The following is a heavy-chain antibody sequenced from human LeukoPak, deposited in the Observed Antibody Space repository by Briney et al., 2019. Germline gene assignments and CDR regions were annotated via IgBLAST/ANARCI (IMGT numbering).Heavy chain of an antibody. CDR2: TSYSGNA. CDR1: GGSISYSY. V-gene: IGHV4-59*01. J-gene: IGHJ5*02. D-gene: IGHD1-14*01. CDR3: AKGGPEASAGLSWFDP. Sequence: SETLSLTCTVSGGSISYSYWHWMRQPPGKGLEWIGHTSYSGNAKYNPSLKSRVTISVDMSKNQFSLNLSSVTAADTAVYYCAKGGPEASAGLSWFDPWGQGTLVTVSS.